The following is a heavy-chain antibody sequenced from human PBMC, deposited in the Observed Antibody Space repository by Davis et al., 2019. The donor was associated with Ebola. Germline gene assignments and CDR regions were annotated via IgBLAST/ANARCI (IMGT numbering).Heavy chain of an antibody. D-gene: IGHD3-16*01. J-gene: IGHJ5*02. CDR2: INPNSGGT. CDR1: GYTFTGYY. V-gene: IGHV1-2*04. Sequence: ASVKVSCKASGYTFTGYYMHWVRQAPGQGLEWMGWINPNSGGTNYAQKFQGWVTMTRDTSISTAYMELSRLRSDDTAVYYCARVDYRTLYDYVWGRIDPWGQGTLVTVSS. CDR3: ARVDYRTLYDYVWGRIDP.